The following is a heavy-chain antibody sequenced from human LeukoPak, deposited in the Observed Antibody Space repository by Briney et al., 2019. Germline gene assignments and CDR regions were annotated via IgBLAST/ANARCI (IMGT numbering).Heavy chain of an antibody. CDR3: ARDMAYYDILTGQMDY. D-gene: IGHD3-9*01. Sequence: PSVKVSCXASGYTFTGYYMHWVRQAPGQGLEWMGRINPNSGGTNYAQKFQGRVTMTRGASISTAYMELSRLRSDDTAVYYCARDMAYYDILTGQMDYWGQGTLVTVSS. V-gene: IGHV1-2*06. CDR1: GYTFTGYY. CDR2: INPNSGGT. J-gene: IGHJ4*02.